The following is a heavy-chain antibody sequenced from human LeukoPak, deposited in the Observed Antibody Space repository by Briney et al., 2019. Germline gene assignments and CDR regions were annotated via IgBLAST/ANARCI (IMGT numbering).Heavy chain of an antibody. CDR2: INPNSGGT. Sequence: GASVKVSCKASGYTFTGYYMHWVRQAPGQGLEWMGWINPNSGGTNYAQKFQGRVTMTRDTSISTAYMELSRLRSDDTAVYYRARAGYYDSSGYYFSMGESEQDAFDIWGQGTMVTVSS. D-gene: IGHD3-22*01. CDR1: GYTFTGYY. J-gene: IGHJ3*02. CDR3: ARAGYYDSSGYYFSMGESEQDAFDI. V-gene: IGHV1-2*02.